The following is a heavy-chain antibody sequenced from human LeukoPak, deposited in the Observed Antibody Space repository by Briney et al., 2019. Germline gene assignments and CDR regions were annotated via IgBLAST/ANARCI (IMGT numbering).Heavy chain of an antibody. Sequence: GGSLRLSCTGSGFTFGDYAMSWVRQAPGKGLEWVGFIRSKSYGGTTEYAASVKGRFTISRDDSKSIAYLQMNSLKTEDTAVYYRTRDPQIDYWGQGTLVTVSS. CDR3: TRDPQIDY. CDR1: GFTFGDYA. V-gene: IGHV3-49*04. CDR2: IRSKSYGGTT. J-gene: IGHJ4*02.